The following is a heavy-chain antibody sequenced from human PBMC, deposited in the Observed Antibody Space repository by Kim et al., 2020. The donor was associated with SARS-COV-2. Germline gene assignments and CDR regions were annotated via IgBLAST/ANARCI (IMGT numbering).Heavy chain of an antibody. CDR2: ITESGTT. CDR1: GGSLSGNY. Sequence: SETLSLTCAVSGGSLSGNYWTWMRQSPGKGLEWIGEITESGTTKSNPSVKSRVNISVDTSKKQFSLKLTSVTAADTAVYYCGRRGGGSDDWGQGMLVTVSP. D-gene: IGHD1-26*01. J-gene: IGHJ4*02. V-gene: IGHV4-34*01. CDR3: GRRGGGSDD.